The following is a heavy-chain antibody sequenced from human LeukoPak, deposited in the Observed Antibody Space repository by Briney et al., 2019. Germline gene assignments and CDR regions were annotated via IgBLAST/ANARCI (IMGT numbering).Heavy chain of an antibody. CDR3: VKSSGYDLH. J-gene: IGHJ4*02. CDR1: GFTFSTYW. D-gene: IGHD5-12*01. V-gene: IGHV3-48*04. CDR2: ISGSGGTT. Sequence: GGSLRLSCAASGFTFSTYWMNWVRQVPGKGLEWISYISGSGGTTYYADSVEGRLTVSRDNAENSLYLQMNSLRAEDTGFYYCVKSSGYDLHWGQGTLVTVSS.